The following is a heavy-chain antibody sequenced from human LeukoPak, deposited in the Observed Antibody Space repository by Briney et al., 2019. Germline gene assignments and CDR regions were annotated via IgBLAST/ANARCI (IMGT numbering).Heavy chain of an antibody. CDR1: GFTFSSYV. V-gene: IGHV3-23*01. CDR3: AKSYRTSNPRVDY. Sequence: GASLRLSCAAYGFTFSSYVMSWGRQAPGEGLEWVSAISGSGGSTYYADSVKGRFTISRDNSKNTLYLQMNSLRAEDTAVYYCAKSYRTSNPRVDYWGQGTLLTVSS. CDR2: ISGSGGST. J-gene: IGHJ4*02. D-gene: IGHD3-16*02.